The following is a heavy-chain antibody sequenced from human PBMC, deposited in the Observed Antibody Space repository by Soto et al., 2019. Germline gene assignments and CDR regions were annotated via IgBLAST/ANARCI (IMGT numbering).Heavy chain of an antibody. CDR3: ARELTVTPRGFSSCLWFDA. Sequence: ASVKVSCKASGGTFSSYAISWVRQAPGQGLEWMGGIIPIFGTANYAQKFQGRVTITADESTSTAYMELSSLRSEDTAVYYCARELTVTPRGFSSCLWFDAWRQGPLVPVSS. J-gene: IGHJ5*02. V-gene: IGHV1-69*13. CDR2: IIPIFGTA. CDR1: GGTFSSYA. D-gene: IGHD6-19*01.